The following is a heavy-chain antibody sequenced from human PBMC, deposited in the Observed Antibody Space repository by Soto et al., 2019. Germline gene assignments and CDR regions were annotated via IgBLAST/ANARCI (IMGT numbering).Heavy chain of an antibody. D-gene: IGHD5-12*01. CDR2: ISSNGGST. CDR3: ARGGSGYDFDY. V-gene: IGHV3-64*01. Sequence: GGSLRLSCAASGFTFSSYAMHWVRQAPGKGLEYVSAISSNGGSTYYANSVKGRFTISRDNSKNTRYLQMGSLRAEDMAVYYCARGGSGYDFDYWGQGTLVTVSS. CDR1: GFTFSSYA. J-gene: IGHJ4*02.